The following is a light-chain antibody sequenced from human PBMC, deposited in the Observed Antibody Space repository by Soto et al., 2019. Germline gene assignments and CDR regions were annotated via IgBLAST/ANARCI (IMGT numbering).Light chain of an antibody. J-gene: IGLJ2*01. CDR1: SSDVGGYNY. CDR2: DVS. Sequence: QSALTQPASVTGSPGQSITISCTGTSSDVGGYNYVSWYQQHPGKAPKLMIYDVSSRPSGVSNRFSGSKSGNTASLTISGLQAEDEADYYCSSYTTTSTLVVFGGGNKVTVL. V-gene: IGLV2-14*01. CDR3: SSYTTTSTLVV.